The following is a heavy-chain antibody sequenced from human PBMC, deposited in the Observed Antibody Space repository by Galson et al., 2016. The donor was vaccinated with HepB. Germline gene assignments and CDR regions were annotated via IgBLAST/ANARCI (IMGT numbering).Heavy chain of an antibody. CDR3: ARRNPGDYYDY. CDR1: GDSIDTINFY. V-gene: IGHV4-31*03. CDR2: IHRSGST. Sequence: TLSLTCNVTGDSIDTINFYWGWIRQRPGKGLEWIGYIHRSGSTYSNPSLKSRLTMSVDTSKNVFSLSLTTVTAADTAVYYCARRNPGDYYDYWGQGILVTASS. J-gene: IGHJ4*02. D-gene: IGHD1-14*01.